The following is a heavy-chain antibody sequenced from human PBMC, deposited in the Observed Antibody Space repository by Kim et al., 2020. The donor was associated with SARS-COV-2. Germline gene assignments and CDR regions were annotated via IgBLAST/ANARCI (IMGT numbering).Heavy chain of an antibody. J-gene: IGHJ4*02. CDR1: GYTFTSHC. V-gene: IGHV1-18*01. CDR3: ARDLGVIRGIDY. D-gene: IGHD3-22*01. Sequence: ASVKVSCKASGYTFTSHCISWLRLAPGKGPEWVGWISPYNGKTKYAQKFQGRVTMTIDTSTTTAYMELGNLRSDDTAVYYCARDLGVIRGIDYWGQGTLVSVST. CDR2: ISPYNGKT.